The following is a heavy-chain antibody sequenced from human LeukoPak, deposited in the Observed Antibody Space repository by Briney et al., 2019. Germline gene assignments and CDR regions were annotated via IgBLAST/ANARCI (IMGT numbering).Heavy chain of an antibody. V-gene: IGHV3-48*02. CDR1: GFTFSTYT. CDR3: ARASKVGTTVTYFVY. CDR2: ISSSGSTI. Sequence: PGGSLRLSCAASGFTFSTYTMNWVRQAPGKGLEWVSYISSSGSTIYYADSVKGRFTISRDNAKNSLYLQMNSLRDEDTAVYYCARASKVGTTVTYFVYWGQGTLVTVSS. D-gene: IGHD1-26*01. J-gene: IGHJ4*02.